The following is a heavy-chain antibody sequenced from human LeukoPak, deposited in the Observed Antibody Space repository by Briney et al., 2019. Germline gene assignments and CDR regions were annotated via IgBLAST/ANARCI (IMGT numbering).Heavy chain of an antibody. Sequence: SETLSLTCAVYGGSFSGYYWSWIRQPPGKGLERIGEINHSESTNYNPSLKSRVTISVDTSKNQFSLKLSSVTAADTAVYYCARGRYSGSYYYYYGMDVWGQGTTVTVSS. V-gene: IGHV4-34*01. CDR2: INHSEST. CDR1: GGSFSGYY. CDR3: ARGRYSGSYYYYYGMDV. D-gene: IGHD1-26*01. J-gene: IGHJ6*02.